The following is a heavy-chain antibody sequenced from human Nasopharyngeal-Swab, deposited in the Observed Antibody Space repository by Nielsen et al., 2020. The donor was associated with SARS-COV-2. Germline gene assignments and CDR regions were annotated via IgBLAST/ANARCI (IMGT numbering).Heavy chain of an antibody. V-gene: IGHV3-21*01. CDR1: GFTFNTYN. CDR2: ISSSSSYI. J-gene: IGHJ6*02. CDR3: ARDGLDYYFWSAYFMDV. Sequence: GGSLRLSCAASGFTFNTYNFNWVRQAPGKGLEWVSSISSSSSYIYYADSVQGRFTISRDNAKNSLYLQMNSLRAEDTAVYYCARDGLDYYFWSAYFMDVWGQGTTVTVSS. D-gene: IGHD3-3*01.